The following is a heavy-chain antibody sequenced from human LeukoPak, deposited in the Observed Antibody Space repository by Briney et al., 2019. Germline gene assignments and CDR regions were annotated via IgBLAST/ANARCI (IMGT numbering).Heavy chain of an antibody. J-gene: IGHJ4*02. CDR3: AKESLRVVPSATFDY. Sequence: PGGSLRLSCAASGFTVSSNYMSWVRQAPGKGLEWVSVISGSGGSTYYADSVKGRFTISRDNSKNTLYLQMHSLRAEDTAVYYCAKESLRVVPSATFDYWGQGTLVTVSS. CDR2: ISGSGGST. V-gene: IGHV3-23*01. CDR1: GFTVSSNY. D-gene: IGHD2-2*01.